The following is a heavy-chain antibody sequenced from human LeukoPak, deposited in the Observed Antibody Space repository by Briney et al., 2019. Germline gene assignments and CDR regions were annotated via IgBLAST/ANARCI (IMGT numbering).Heavy chain of an antibody. D-gene: IGHD6-13*01. J-gene: IGHJ5*02. V-gene: IGHV1-18*01. CDR3: ARGKYSSSWYLMLNWFDP. CDR1: GYTFTSYG. CDR2: ISAYNGNT. Sequence: ASVKVSCKASGYTFTSYGISWVRQAPGQGLEWMGWISAYNGNTNYAQKLQGRVTMTTDTSTSTAFMELRSLRSDDTAVYYGARGKYSSSWYLMLNWFDPWGQGTLVTVSS.